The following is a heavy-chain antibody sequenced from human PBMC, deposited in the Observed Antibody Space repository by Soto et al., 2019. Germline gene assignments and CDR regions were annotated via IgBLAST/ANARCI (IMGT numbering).Heavy chain of an antibody. CDR2: IYYSGST. D-gene: IGHD3-3*01. CDR1: GGSISSSSYY. CDR3: ARHTREESITIFGVAFDY. Sequence: TLSLTCTVSGGSISSSSYYWGWIRQPPGKGLEWIGSIYYSGSTYYNPSLKSRVTISVDTSKNQFSLKLSSVTAADTAVYYCARHTREESITIFGVAFDYWGQGTLVTVSS. J-gene: IGHJ4*02. V-gene: IGHV4-39*01.